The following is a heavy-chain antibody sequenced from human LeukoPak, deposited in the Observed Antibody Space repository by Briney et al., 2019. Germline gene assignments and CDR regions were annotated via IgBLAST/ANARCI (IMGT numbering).Heavy chain of an antibody. Sequence: GGSLRLSCAASGFTFSNYGMSWVRQAPGKGLEWVAGISDSGGRTNYADSVKGQFTISRDNPKNTLYLQMNSLRAEDTAVYFCAKRGVVIRVILVGFHKEAYYFDSWGQGALVTVSS. D-gene: IGHD3-22*01. CDR1: GFTFSNYG. CDR3: AKRGVVIRVILVGFHKEAYYFDS. V-gene: IGHV3-23*01. CDR2: ISDSGGRT. J-gene: IGHJ4*02.